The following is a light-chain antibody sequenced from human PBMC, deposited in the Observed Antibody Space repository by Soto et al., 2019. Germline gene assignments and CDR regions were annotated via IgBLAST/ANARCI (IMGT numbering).Light chain of an antibody. Sequence: EIVLTQSPATLSLSPGERATLSCRASQSVSSYLAWYQQKPGQAPRLLSYDASNRATGIPARFSGSRSGTDFTLTIISLEPEDFAVYYCHQRSNWLFGPGTKVDIK. V-gene: IGKV3-11*01. CDR2: DAS. J-gene: IGKJ3*01. CDR1: QSVSSY. CDR3: HQRSNWL.